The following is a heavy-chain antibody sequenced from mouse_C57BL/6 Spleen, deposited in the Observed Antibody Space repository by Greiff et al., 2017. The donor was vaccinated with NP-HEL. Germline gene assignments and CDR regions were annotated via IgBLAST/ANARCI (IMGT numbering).Heavy chain of an antibody. CDR3: TRDLITTGDYAMDY. CDR2: ISSGGDYI. Sequence: DVMLVESGEGLVKPGGSLKLSCAASGFTFSSYAMSWVRQTPEKRLEWVAYISSGGDYIYYADTVKGRFTISRDNARNTLYLQMSSLKSEDTAMYYCTRDLITTGDYAMDYWGQGTSVTVSS. CDR1: GFTFSSYA. J-gene: IGHJ4*01. V-gene: IGHV5-9-1*02. D-gene: IGHD2-4*01.